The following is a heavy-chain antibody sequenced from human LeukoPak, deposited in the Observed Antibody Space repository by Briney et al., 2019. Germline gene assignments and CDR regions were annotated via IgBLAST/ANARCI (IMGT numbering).Heavy chain of an antibody. J-gene: IGHJ5*01. D-gene: IGHD3-10*01. V-gene: IGHV4-59*01. CDR3: ARGMVRGVYRWFDY. Sequence: SETLSLTCTVSGGSISSYYWSWIRQPPGKGLEWIGYIYYSGSTNYNPSLKSRISISVDTSKNQFSLKLSSVTAADTAVYYCARGMVRGVYRWFDYWGQGTLVTVSS. CDR1: GGSISSYY. CDR2: IYYSGST.